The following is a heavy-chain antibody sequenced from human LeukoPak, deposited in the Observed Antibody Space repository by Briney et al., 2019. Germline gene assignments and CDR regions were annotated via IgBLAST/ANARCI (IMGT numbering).Heavy chain of an antibody. J-gene: IGHJ4*02. CDR1: GGSISSYY. Sequence: SETLSLTCTVSGGSISSYYWSWIRQPPGKGLEWVGYIYYSGSTNYNPSPKSRVTISVDTSKNQFSLKLSSVTAADTAVYYCARVARGYSRNKGDYWGQGTLVTVSS. CDR2: IYYSGST. D-gene: IGHD6-13*01. V-gene: IGHV4-59*08. CDR3: ARVARGYSRNKGDY.